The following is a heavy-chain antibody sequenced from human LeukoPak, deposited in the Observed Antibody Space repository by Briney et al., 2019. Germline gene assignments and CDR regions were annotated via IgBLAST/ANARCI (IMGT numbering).Heavy chain of an antibody. D-gene: IGHD5-12*01. CDR2: MYYSGST. CDR3: ARTGSYDGDAFDI. J-gene: IGHJ3*02. CDR1: GGSISSGDYY. V-gene: IGHV4-30-4*01. Sequence: SETLSLTCTVSGGSISSGDYYWSWIRQPPGKGLEWIAYMYYSGSTYYNPSLKSRVTMSVDTSKNQFSLKLSSVTAADTAVYYCARTGSYDGDAFDIWGQGTMVTVSS.